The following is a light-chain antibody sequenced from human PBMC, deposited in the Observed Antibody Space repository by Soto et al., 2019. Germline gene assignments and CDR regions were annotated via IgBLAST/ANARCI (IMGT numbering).Light chain of an antibody. CDR3: RSYAGIKHWV. CDR2: EVN. V-gene: IGLV2-8*01. J-gene: IGLJ3*02. CDR1: SSDVGGYNY. Sequence: QSALTQPPSASGSPGHSVTLSCTGTSSDVGGYNYVSWYQQHPGKAPKLIISEVNKRPSGVPDRFSGSKSGNTASLTVSGLQAEDEADYYCRSYAGIKHWVFREGTKLT.